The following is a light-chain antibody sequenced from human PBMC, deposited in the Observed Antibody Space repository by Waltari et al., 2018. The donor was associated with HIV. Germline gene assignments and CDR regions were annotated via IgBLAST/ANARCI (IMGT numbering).Light chain of an antibody. CDR1: QNLNNL. V-gene: IGKV1-5*03. J-gene: IGKJ4*01. CDR3: QHYNGYPST. CDR2: KTS. Sequence: DIQMTQSPSTLSASVGDRVTITCRASQNLNNLLAWYQQKPGKAPKLLIYKTSTLKSGVPSRFSGSGSGTEFTLTISSLQPDDLATYHCQHYNGYPSTFGGGTKVEIK.